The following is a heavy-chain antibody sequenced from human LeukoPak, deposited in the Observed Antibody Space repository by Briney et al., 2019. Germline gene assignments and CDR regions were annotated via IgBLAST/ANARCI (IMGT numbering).Heavy chain of an antibody. CDR3: ARDRVAAASLDY. V-gene: IGHV4-61*01. J-gene: IGHJ4*02. D-gene: IGHD6-13*01. CDR1: GGSVSSGSYY. CDR2: IYYSGST. Sequence: SETLSLTCTVSGGSVSSGSYYWSWIRQPPGKGLEWIGYIYYSGSTNYNPSLKSRGTISVDTSKNQFSLKLSSVTAANTAVYYCARDRVAAASLDYWGQGTLVTVSS.